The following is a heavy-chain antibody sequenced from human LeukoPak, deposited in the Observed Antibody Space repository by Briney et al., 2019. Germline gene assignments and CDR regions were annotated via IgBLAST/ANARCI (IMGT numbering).Heavy chain of an antibody. CDR3: ARDGRGTNDGYFDY. CDR2: IRNKHYGGTP. CDR1: GFNFGDYG. V-gene: IGHV3-49*04. D-gene: IGHD1-14*01. Sequence: PGGSLGLSCTSSGFNFGDYGLTWVRQAPGKGLEWVTFIRNKHYGGTPDYAASVQGRFTISRDDSKSIAFLQMNRLQIDDTAVYYCARDGRGTNDGYFDYWGQGTLVTVSS. J-gene: IGHJ4*02.